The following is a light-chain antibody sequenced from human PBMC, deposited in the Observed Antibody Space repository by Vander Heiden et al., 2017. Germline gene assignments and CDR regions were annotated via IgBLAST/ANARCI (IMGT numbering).Light chain of an antibody. J-gene: IGKJ1*01. Sequence: DIPMTQSPSSLSASIGDTVTITCRAPQTISDSLTWYQHKPVQSPRLLFYTSSTLQSGVPSRFSGSRSVTDFTLTINGLQPEDFASYFCQQSHSTPSFGQGTKVEIK. CDR2: TSS. V-gene: IGKV1-39*01. CDR3: QQSHSTPS. CDR1: QTISDS.